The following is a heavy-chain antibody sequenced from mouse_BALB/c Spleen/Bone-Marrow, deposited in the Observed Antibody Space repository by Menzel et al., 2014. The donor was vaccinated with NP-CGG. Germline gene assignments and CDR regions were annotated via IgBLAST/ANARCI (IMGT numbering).Heavy chain of an antibody. CDR1: GYTFTDYW. J-gene: IGHJ2*01. D-gene: IGHD1-1*01. V-gene: IGHV1-7*01. CDR2: INPSTGYT. Sequence: QVQPKHSGAELAKPGASVKMSCKASGYTFTDYWMHWVKQRPGQGLEWIGYINPSTGYTEYNQKFKDKATLTADKSSSTAYMQLSSLTSEDSAVYYCARIYYYGRDYWGQGTTLTVSS. CDR3: ARIYYYGRDY.